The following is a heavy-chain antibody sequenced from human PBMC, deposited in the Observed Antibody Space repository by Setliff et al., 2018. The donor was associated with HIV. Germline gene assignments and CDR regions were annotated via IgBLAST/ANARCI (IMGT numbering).Heavy chain of an antibody. CDR2: IYRSGDA. J-gene: IGHJ4*02. D-gene: IGHD1-26*01. V-gene: IGHV4-4*07. CDR1: GGSISTYY. Sequence: SETLSLTCTVSGGSISTYYWSWIRQPAGKGLEWIGRIYRSGDAFYNPSLKSRVTLSMDTSQNQFSLRLNSVTAADTAVYYCMRGSGLTPGSYLGDYWGQGILVTVSS. CDR3: MRGSGLTPGSYLGDY.